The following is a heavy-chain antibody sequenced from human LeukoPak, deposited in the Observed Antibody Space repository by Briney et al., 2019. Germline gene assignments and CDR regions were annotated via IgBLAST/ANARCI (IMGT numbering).Heavy chain of an antibody. V-gene: IGHV3-23*01. CDR2: ISGSGDDT. CDR1: GFTFTNYA. Sequence: GGSLRLSCAASGFTFTNYAMSWVRQAPGKGLEWVSMISGSGDDTYYADSVKGRFIISRDNSKNTLYLQMNSLRAEDTAVYYCARAYSSGWYGPLFDYWGQGTLVTVSS. J-gene: IGHJ4*02. CDR3: ARAYSSGWYGPLFDY. D-gene: IGHD6-19*01.